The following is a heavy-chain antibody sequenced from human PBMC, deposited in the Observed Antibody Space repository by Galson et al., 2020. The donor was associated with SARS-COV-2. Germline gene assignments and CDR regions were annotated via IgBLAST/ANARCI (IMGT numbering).Heavy chain of an antibody. CDR3: RQFALGAVPMDY. CDR1: GGSMNSGSYY. J-gene: IGHJ4*02. D-gene: IGHD6-19*01. V-gene: IGHV4-61*09. Sequence: SETLSLTCTVSGGSMNSGSYYWNWIRQPAGKGLEWIGHVFITGTTNYNPSLKSRATISLDTSKNQFSLKLTSVTAVDTAVYYCRQFALGAVPMDYWGQGTLVTVSS. CDR2: VFITGTT.